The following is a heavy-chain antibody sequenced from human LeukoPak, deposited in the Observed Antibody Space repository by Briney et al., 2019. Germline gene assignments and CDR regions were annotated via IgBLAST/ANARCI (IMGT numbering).Heavy chain of an antibody. J-gene: IGHJ3*02. V-gene: IGHV3-23*01. D-gene: IGHD7-27*01. Sequence: AGGSLRLSCAASGFSSSNYAMSWVRQAPGKGLEWVSAISGSGGGTAYADSVKGRFIISRDNSKNTLYLQMNSLRPEDTAVYYCAKPIRTNWSDDAFDIWGQGTMVTVSS. CDR2: ISGSGGGT. CDR1: GFSSSNYA. CDR3: AKPIRTNWSDDAFDI.